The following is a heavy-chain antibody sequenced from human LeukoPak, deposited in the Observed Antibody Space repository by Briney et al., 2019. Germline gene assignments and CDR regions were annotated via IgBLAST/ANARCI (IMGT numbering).Heavy chain of an antibody. V-gene: IGHV4-59*01. J-gene: IGHJ6*03. Sequence: SETLSLTCTVSGGSISSYYWSWIRQTPGKGLEWIGYIYYSGSTNFNPSLKSRVTISIDTSKNQFSLKMSSVTAADTAVYFCARGGPPGYYYDYYMDVWGKGTTVTISS. CDR2: IYYSGST. CDR3: ARGGPPGYYYDYYMDV. CDR1: GGSISSYY.